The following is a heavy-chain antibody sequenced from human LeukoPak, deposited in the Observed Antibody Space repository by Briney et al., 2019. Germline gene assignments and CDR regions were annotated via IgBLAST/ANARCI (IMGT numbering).Heavy chain of an antibody. CDR2: IKSKAHGGTK. CDR3: TTGRDY. Sequence: GGSLRLSCAVSGFTFSNAWMTWVRQAPGKGLECIGRIKSKAHGGTKDYAAPVKGRFTISGDDSENTVFLQMNSLKIEDTAVYYCTTGRDYWGQGTLVTVSS. J-gene: IGHJ4*02. V-gene: IGHV3-15*01. CDR1: GFTFSNAW.